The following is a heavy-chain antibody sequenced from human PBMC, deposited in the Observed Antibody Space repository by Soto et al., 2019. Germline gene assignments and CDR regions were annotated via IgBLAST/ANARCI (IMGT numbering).Heavy chain of an antibody. J-gene: IGHJ4*02. CDR1: GGSISSGGYS. D-gene: IGHD6-6*01. V-gene: IGHV4-30-2*01. CDR3: ARYSIAARRGIDY. Sequence: SETLSFTCAVSGGSISSGGYSWSWIRQPPGKGLEWIGYIYHSGSTYYNPSLKSRVTISVDRSKNQFSLKLSSVTAADTAVYYCARYSIAARRGIDYWGQGTLVTVSS. CDR2: IYHSGST.